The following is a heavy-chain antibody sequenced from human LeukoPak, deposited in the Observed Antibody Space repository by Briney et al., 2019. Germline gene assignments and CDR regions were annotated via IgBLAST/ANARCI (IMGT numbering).Heavy chain of an antibody. Sequence: RSXAYGGTTEYAASVKGRFTISRDDFKSIAYLQMNSLKTEDTAVYYCTRGLDTSITPYYYYYMDVWGKGTTVTVSS. J-gene: IGHJ6*03. CDR2: RSXAYGGTT. CDR3: TRGLDTSITPYYYYYMDV. D-gene: IGHD5-24*01. V-gene: IGHV3-49*02.